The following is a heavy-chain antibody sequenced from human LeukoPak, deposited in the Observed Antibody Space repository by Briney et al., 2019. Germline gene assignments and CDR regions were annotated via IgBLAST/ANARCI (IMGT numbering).Heavy chain of an antibody. V-gene: IGHV3-48*04. CDR2: ISSSGSTI. J-gene: IGHJ6*04. D-gene: IGHD3-10*02. CDR3: AELGITMIGGV. CDR1: GSIFSSSG. Sequence: PGGSLRLSCEASGSIFSSSGMSWVRQAPGKGLEWVSYISSSGSTIYYADSVKGRFTISRDNAKNSLYLQMNSLRAEDTAVYYCAELGITMIGGVWGKGTTVTISS.